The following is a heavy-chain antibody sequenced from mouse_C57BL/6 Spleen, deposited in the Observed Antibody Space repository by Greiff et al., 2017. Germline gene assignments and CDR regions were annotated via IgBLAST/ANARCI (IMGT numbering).Heavy chain of an antibody. D-gene: IGHD3-2*02. J-gene: IGHJ2*01. CDR3: AREGRLRDYFDY. CDR1: GFTFSDYY. V-gene: IGHV5-16*01. CDR2: INYDGSST. Sequence: EVQLVESEGGLVQPGSSMKLSCTASGFTFSDYYMAWVRQVPEKGLEWVANINYDGSSTYYLDSLKSRFIISRDNAKNILYLQMSSLKSEDTATYYCAREGRLRDYFDYWGQGTTLTVSS.